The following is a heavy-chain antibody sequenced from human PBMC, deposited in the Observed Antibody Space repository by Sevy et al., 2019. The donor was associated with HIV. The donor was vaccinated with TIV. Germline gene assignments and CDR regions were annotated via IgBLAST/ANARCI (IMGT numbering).Heavy chain of an antibody. CDR3: ARDRKPYYYGSGSYRWFDP. Sequence: SETLSLTCAVSGYSISSGYYWGWIRQPPGKGLEWIGSIYHSGSTYYNPSLKSRVTISVDTSKNQFSLKLSSVTAADTAVYYCARDRKPYYYGSGSYRWFDPWGQGTLVTVSS. CDR2: IYHSGST. CDR1: GYSISSGYY. J-gene: IGHJ5*02. V-gene: IGHV4-38-2*02. D-gene: IGHD3-10*01.